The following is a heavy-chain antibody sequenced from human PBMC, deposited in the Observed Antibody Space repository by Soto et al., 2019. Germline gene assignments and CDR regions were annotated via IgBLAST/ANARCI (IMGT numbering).Heavy chain of an antibody. D-gene: IGHD6-19*01. Sequence: PSETLSLTCTVSGGSISSSSYYWGWIRQPPGKGLEWIGSIYYSGSTYYNPSLKSRVTISVDTSKNQFSLKLSSVTAADTAVYYCARHLKMFYSSGWYSWFDPWGQGTLVTVSS. CDR2: IYYSGST. CDR3: ARHLKMFYSSGWYSWFDP. CDR1: GGSISSSSYY. J-gene: IGHJ5*02. V-gene: IGHV4-39*01.